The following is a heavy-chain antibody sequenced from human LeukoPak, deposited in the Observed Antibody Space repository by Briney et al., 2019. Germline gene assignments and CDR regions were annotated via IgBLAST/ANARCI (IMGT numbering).Heavy chain of an antibody. V-gene: IGHV4-4*07. Sequence: SETLSLTCTVSGGSISSYYWSWIRQPAGKGLEWIGRIYTSGSTNYNPSLKSRVTMSVDTSKNQFSLKLSSVTAADTAVYYCATYIGAVAGSEAFDIWGQGTMVTVSS. J-gene: IGHJ3*02. CDR2: IYTSGST. CDR1: GGSISSYY. CDR3: ATYIGAVAGSEAFDI. D-gene: IGHD6-19*01.